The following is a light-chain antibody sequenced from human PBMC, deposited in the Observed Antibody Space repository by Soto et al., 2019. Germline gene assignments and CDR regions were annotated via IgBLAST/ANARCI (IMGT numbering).Light chain of an antibody. CDR3: QQYNNWPLIT. CDR1: QSVSSN. V-gene: IGKV3-20*01. Sequence: EIVLTQSPGTLSLSPGERATLSCRASQSVSSNLAWYQQKPGQAPRLLIYGASTRATGIPDRFSGSGSGTDFTLTISRLEPEDSAVYYCQQYNNWPLITFGQGTRLEIK. CDR2: GAS. J-gene: IGKJ5*01.